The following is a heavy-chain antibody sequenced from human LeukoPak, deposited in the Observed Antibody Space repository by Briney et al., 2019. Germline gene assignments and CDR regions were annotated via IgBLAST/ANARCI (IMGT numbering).Heavy chain of an antibody. J-gene: IGHJ5*02. CDR1: GYTFTNYD. V-gene: IGHV1-8*01. Sequence: ASVKVSCKTSGYTFTNYDINWVRQATGQGLEWMGWMNPNSGNTGYAQKFQGRVTMTRNTSISTAYMELSSLRSEDTAVYYCARPHCSSADCHPPEWFDPWGQGTLVTVSS. D-gene: IGHD2-2*01. CDR3: ARPHCSSADCHPPEWFDP. CDR2: MNPNSGNT.